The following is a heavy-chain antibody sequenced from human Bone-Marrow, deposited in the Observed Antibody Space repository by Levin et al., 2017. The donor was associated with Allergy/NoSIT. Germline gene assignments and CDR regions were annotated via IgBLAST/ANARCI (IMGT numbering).Heavy chain of an antibody. CDR3: ATSMYYYDSSSYTRGY. Sequence: GESLKISCAASGFTFSSYWMHWVRQAPGKGLVWVSRINSDGSSTSYADSVKGRFTISRDNAKNTLYLQMNSLRAEDTAVYYCATSMYYYDSSSYTRGYWGQGTLVTVSS. CDR2: INSDGSST. CDR1: GFTFSSYW. D-gene: IGHD3-22*01. V-gene: IGHV3-74*01. J-gene: IGHJ4*02.